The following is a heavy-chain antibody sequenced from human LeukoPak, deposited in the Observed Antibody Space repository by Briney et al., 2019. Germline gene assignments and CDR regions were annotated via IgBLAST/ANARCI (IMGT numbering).Heavy chain of an antibody. CDR1: GFTFSSYG. V-gene: IGHV3-74*01. J-gene: IGHJ3*02. CDR3: ASGNSHAFDI. Sequence: GRSLRLSCAASGFTFSSYGMHWVRQAPGKGLMWVSTIDLAGVYTTYADSVKGRFTISRDNAKDTLYLQMISLRAEDTAVYYCASGNSHAFDIWGQGTMVTVSS. CDR2: IDLAGVYT.